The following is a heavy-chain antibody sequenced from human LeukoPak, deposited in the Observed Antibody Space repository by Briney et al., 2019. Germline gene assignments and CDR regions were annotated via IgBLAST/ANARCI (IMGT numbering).Heavy chain of an antibody. J-gene: IGHJ4*02. CDR2: IYYSGST. V-gene: IGHV4-39*07. CDR3: ARAPDYYDSSGYYFRRGHFDC. CDR1: GGSISSSSYY. Sequence: SETLSLTCTVSGGSISSSSYYWGWIRQPPGKGLEWIGSIYYSGSTYYNPSLKSRVTISVDTSKNQFSLKLSSVTAADTAVYYCARAPDYYDSSGYYFRRGHFDCWGQGTLVTVSS. D-gene: IGHD3-22*01.